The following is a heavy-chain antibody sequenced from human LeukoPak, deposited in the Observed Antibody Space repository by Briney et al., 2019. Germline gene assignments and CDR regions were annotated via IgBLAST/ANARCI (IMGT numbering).Heavy chain of an antibody. J-gene: IGHJ4*02. CDR3: ARGLSSYCSGSSCSFTYFDY. Sequence: PSETLSLTCAVYGASFSGNYWSWIRQPPGKGLEWIGEIDHSGTTNYNPSLKSRVTISVDTSKNQFSLKLSSVTAADTAVYYCARGLSSYCSGSSCSFTYFDYWGQGTLVTVSS. CDR2: IDHSGTT. D-gene: IGHD2-15*01. V-gene: IGHV4-34*01. CDR1: GASFSGNY.